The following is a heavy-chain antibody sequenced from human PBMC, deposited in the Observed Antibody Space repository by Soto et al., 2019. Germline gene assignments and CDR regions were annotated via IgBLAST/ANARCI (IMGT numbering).Heavy chain of an antibody. CDR1: GFTFSSYG. D-gene: IGHD3-10*01. Sequence: SCAASGFTFSSYGMYWVRQAPGKGLEWLANIRYDGTKEYYADFVKGRFTISRDNSKNTLYLQMNSLRAEDTAVYYCARDRTYFGSGSVAMDVWGQGTTVTVSS. J-gene: IGHJ6*02. CDR2: IRYDGTKE. CDR3: ARDRTYFGSGSVAMDV. V-gene: IGHV3-33*07.